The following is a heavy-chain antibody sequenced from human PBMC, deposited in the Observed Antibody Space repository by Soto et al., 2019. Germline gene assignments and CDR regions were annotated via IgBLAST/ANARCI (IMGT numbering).Heavy chain of an antibody. D-gene: IGHD3-22*01. CDR2: ISYDGSNK. CDR1: GFTFSSYA. J-gene: IGHJ4*02. V-gene: IGHV3-30-3*01. Sequence: PGGSLRLSCAASGFTFSSYAMHWVRQAPGKGLEWVAVISYDGSNKYYADSVKGRFTISRDNSKNTLYLQMNSLRAEDTAVYYCARDIRHDSSGYYPSYFDYWGQET. CDR3: ARDIRHDSSGYYPSYFDY.